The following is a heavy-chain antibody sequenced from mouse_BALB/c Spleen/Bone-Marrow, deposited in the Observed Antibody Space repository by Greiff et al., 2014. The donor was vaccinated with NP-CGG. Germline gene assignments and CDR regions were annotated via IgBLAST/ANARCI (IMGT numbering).Heavy chain of an antibody. D-gene: IGHD2-10*02. CDR1: GYSFTGYY. V-gene: IGHV1S30*01. Sequence: EVQLQEFGPELVKPGPSVKISCKASGYSFTGYYMHWVKQSHGKSLEWIGEINPYNGGTSYNQKFKGKATLTVDTSSSTAFMELHSLTSEDSLVYYCARQLYGNYAYWGQGTLVTVSA. CDR3: ARQLYGNYAY. CDR2: INPYNGGT. J-gene: IGHJ3*01.